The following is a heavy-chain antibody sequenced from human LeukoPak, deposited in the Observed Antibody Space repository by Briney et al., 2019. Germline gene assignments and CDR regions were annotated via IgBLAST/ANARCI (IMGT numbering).Heavy chain of an antibody. D-gene: IGHD4/OR15-4a*01. CDR2: ILSDGSKT. CDR3: AKESGALGAPLYDY. V-gene: IGHV3-30*02. J-gene: IGHJ4*02. CDR1: GFTFSSDA. Sequence: PGRSLRLSCAASGFTFSSDAMHWVRQAPGKGLEWVAIILSDGSKTYYPDSVRGRFTISRDNSKNTLYLQMNSLRDEDTAVYYCAKESGALGAPLYDYWGQGILVTGSS.